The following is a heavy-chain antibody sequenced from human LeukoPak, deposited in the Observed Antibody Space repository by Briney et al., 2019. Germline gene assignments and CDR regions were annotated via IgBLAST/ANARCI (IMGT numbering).Heavy chain of an antibody. CDR3: ARGIRVVTPTSPHYYFDY. D-gene: IGHD4-23*01. CDR1: GGSISSNNW. Sequence: SETLSLTCAVSGGSISSNNWWGWVRQPPGKGLEWIGEIYHSGSPNYNPSLKSRVTISVDKSRNHFSLNLSSVTAADTAVYYCARGIRVVTPTSPHYYFDYWGQGTLVTVSS. J-gene: IGHJ4*02. CDR2: IYHSGSP. V-gene: IGHV4-4*02.